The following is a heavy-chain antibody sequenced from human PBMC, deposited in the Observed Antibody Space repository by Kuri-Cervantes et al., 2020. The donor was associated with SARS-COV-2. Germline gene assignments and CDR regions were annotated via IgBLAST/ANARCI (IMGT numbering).Heavy chain of an antibody. Sequence: SVKVSCKASGGTFSSYAISWVRQAPGQGLEWMGGIIPIFGTANYAQKFQGRVTITADESTSTAYMELSSLRSEDTAVYYCARGWHSSGWSFDYWGQGTLVTVSS. CDR1: GGTFSSYA. D-gene: IGHD6-19*01. CDR3: ARGWHSSGWSFDY. J-gene: IGHJ4*02. V-gene: IGHV1-69*13. CDR2: IIPIFGTA.